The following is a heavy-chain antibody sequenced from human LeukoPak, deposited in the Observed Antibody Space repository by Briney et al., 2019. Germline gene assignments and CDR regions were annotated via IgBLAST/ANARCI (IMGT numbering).Heavy chain of an antibody. D-gene: IGHD3-22*01. J-gene: IGHJ4*02. CDR1: GFTFRYYA. Sequence: PGGSLRLSCAASGFTFRYYAISWVRQAPGKGLAWVSAISAGGGDTYYADSVKGRFTISRDNSKNTPYLQMNSLRVEDTAIYYCAKSDYYDSSGHPSSFDYWGQGTLVTVSS. V-gene: IGHV3-23*01. CDR3: AKSDYYDSSGHPSSFDY. CDR2: ISAGGGDT.